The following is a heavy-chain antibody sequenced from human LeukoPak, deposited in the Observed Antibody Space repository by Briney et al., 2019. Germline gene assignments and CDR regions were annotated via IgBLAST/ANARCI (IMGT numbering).Heavy chain of an antibody. J-gene: IGHJ4*02. D-gene: IGHD3-9*01. CDR3: ARGVSPYDILTGYYDEGRYFDY. CDR1: GYTFTSYG. Sequence: ASVKVSCKASGYTFTSYGISWVRQAPGQGLEWMGWISAYNGNTNYAKKLQGRVTMTTDTSKSTAYMELRSLRSDDKAVYYCARGVSPYDILTGYYDEGRYFDYWGQGTLVTVSS. CDR2: ISAYNGNT. V-gene: IGHV1-18*01.